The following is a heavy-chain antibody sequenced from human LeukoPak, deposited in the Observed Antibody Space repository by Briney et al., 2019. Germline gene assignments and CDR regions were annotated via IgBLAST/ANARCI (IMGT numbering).Heavy chain of an antibody. CDR1: GYTFTSYY. D-gene: IGHD3-22*01. V-gene: IGHV1-46*01. Sequence: GASVKVSCKASGYTFTSYYTHWVRQAPGQGLEWMGIINPSGGSTSYAQKFQGRVTMTRDTSTSTVYMELSSLRSEDTAVYYCARVLERYYYDSSGYYYWGQGTLVTVSS. CDR3: ARVLERYYYDSSGYYY. J-gene: IGHJ4*02. CDR2: INPSGGST.